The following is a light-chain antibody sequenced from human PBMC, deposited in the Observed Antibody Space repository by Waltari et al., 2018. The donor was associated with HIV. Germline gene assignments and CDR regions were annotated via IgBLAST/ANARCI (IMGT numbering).Light chain of an antibody. CDR3: EQYKNWLLT. Sequence: EIVMMQSPATLSVSPGESATLSCRPSQNVRSNLAWYQQKVGPAPRHLMFGASTGATGIPTRFSGRGSVAELSLTISSLQCVDFEVYDCEQYKNWLLTCGQGTRLEIK. J-gene: IGKJ5*01. CDR2: GAS. CDR1: QNVRSN. V-gene: IGKV3D-15*01.